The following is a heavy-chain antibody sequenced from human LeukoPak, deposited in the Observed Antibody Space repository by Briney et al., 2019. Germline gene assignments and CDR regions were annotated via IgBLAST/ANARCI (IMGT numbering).Heavy chain of an antibody. CDR1: GYTFTGYY. Sequence: ASVKVSCKASGYTFTGYYMHWVRQAPGQGLEWMGIINPSGGSTSYAQKFQGRVTMTRDTSTSTVYMELSSLRSEDTAVYYCARGAYTRHPELYGSGSYYKDWGQGTLVTVSS. J-gene: IGHJ4*02. D-gene: IGHD3-10*01. CDR3: ARGAYTRHPELYGSGSYYKD. CDR2: INPSGGST. V-gene: IGHV1-46*01.